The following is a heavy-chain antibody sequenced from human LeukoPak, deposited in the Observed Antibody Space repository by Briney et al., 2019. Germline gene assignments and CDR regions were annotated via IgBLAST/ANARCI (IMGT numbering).Heavy chain of an antibody. CDR1: GYTFTGYY. J-gene: IGHJ4*02. CDR3: ARDHYDFWSGYPIQYYFDY. Sequence: VSVKVSCKASGYTFTGYYMHWVRQAPGQGLEWMGWISAYNGNTNYAQKLQGRVTMTTDTSTSTAYMELRSLRSDDTAVYYCARDHYDFWSGYPIQYYFDYWGQGTLVTVSS. V-gene: IGHV1-18*04. CDR2: ISAYNGNT. D-gene: IGHD3-3*01.